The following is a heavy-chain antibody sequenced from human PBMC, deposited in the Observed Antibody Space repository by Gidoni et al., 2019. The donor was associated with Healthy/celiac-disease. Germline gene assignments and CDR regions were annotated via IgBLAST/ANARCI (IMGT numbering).Heavy chain of an antibody. CDR2: IRSKANSYAT. D-gene: IGHD1-26*01. Sequence: EVQLVESGGGLVQPGGSLKLSCAASGCTFSGSAMHWVRQASGNGLEWFGRIRSKANSYATAYAASVKGRFTISRYDSKNTAYLQMNSLKTEDTAVYYCTRRGPGAVGGYYWGQGTLVTVSS. V-gene: IGHV3-73*01. CDR1: GCTFSGSA. CDR3: TRRGPGAVGGYY. J-gene: IGHJ4*02.